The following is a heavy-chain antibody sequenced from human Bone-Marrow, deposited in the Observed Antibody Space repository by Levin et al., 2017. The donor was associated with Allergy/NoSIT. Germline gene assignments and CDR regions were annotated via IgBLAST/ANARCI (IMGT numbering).Heavy chain of an antibody. Sequence: GESLKISCAASGFTFSSYGMHWVRQAPGKGLEWVAVISYDGSNKYYADSVKGRFTISRDNSKNTLYLQMNSLRAEDTAVYYCAKRPRGFVGFGEYPEDWGQGTLVTVSS. D-gene: IGHD3-10*01. J-gene: IGHJ4*02. V-gene: IGHV3-30*18. CDR3: AKRPRGFVGFGEYPED. CDR1: GFTFSSYG. CDR2: ISYDGSNK.